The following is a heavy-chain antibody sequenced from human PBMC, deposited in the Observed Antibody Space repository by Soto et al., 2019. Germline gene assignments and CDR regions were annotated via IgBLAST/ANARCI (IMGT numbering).Heavy chain of an antibody. V-gene: IGHV3-23*01. CDR2: ISGSGGST. J-gene: IGHJ4*02. D-gene: IGHD3-10*01. CDR3: AKEGGSESYYRFYFDY. CDR1: GLTFSSYA. Sequence: GGSLRLSCAASGLTFSSYAMSWVRQAPWKGLEWVSAISGSGGSTYYADSVKGRFTISRDNSKNTLYLQMNSLRAEDTAVYYCAKEGGSESYYRFYFDYWGQGTLVTVSS.